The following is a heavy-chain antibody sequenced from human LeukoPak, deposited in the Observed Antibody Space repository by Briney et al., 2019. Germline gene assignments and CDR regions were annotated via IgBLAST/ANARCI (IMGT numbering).Heavy chain of an antibody. CDR1: GGSFSGYY. D-gene: IGHD3-16*01. CDR3: ARNDGDI. Sequence: SETLSLTCAVYGGSFSGYYWSWIRQPPGKGLEWIGEINHSGSTNYNPSLKSRVTIAVDRSKNQFSLKLSSVTAADTAVYYCARNDGDIWGQGTMVTVSS. V-gene: IGHV4-34*01. CDR2: INHSGST. J-gene: IGHJ3*02.